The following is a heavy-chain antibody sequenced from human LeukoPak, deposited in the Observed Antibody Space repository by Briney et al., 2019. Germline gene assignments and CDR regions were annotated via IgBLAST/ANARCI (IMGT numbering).Heavy chain of an antibody. CDR2: INQDGSKK. CDR3: GKVSDDSGAYHPFDY. V-gene: IGHV3-7*01. Sequence: GGSLRLSCTASGFFFSSYWMRWVRQAPEKGLEWVANINQDGSKKYYVDSVKDRFTVSRDNAKNSLYLQMNSLRAEDTAVYDCGKVSDDSGAYHPFDYWGQGTLVTVSS. D-gene: IGHD3-22*01. J-gene: IGHJ4*02. CDR1: GFFFSSYW.